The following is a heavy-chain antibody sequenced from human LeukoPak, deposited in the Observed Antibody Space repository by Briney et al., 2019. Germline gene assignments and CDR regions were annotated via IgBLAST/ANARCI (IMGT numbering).Heavy chain of an antibody. J-gene: IGHJ4*02. D-gene: IGHD4-17*01. V-gene: IGHV4-59*01. CDR1: GGSISSYY. CDR3: AGGDYVTFLDY. Sequence: SETLSLTCTVSGGSISSYYWSWIRQPPGKGLEWIGYIYYSGSTNYNPSLKSRVTISVDTSKNQFFLKLSSVTAADTAVYYCAGGDYVTFLDYWGQGTLVTVSS. CDR2: IYYSGST.